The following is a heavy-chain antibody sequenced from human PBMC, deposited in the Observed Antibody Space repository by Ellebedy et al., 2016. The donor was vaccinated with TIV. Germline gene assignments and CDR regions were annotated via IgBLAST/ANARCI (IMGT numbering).Heavy chain of an antibody. CDR3: ARLNTYSDLLTGSQYYFDY. Sequence: MPSETLSLTCAVYGGSFSGYYWSWIRQPPGKGLQWIGEVNHRAVSTYNPSLKSRLTISIDTSKKQYSLNVASVTAADTAVYYCARLNTYSDLLTGSQYYFDYWGQGALVTVSS. CDR1: GGSFSGYY. D-gene: IGHD3-9*01. J-gene: IGHJ4*02. CDR2: VNHRAVS. V-gene: IGHV4-34*01.